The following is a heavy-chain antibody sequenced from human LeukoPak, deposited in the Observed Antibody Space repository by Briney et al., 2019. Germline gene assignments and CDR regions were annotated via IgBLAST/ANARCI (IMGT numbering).Heavy chain of an antibody. CDR3: ARGALEMATISY. D-gene: IGHD5-24*01. V-gene: IGHV1-46*01. J-gene: IGHJ4*02. CDR2: INPSGGTT. Sequence: ASVKVSCKASAYTFTNYYIHWVRQAPGQGLEWMGMINPSGGTTSYAQKFQGRVTMTRDTSTSTVYMELSSLRSEDTAVYYCARGALEMATISYWGQGTLVTVSS. CDR1: AYTFTNYY.